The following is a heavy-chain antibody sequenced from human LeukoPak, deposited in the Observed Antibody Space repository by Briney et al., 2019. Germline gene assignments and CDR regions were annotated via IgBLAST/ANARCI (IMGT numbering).Heavy chain of an antibody. D-gene: IGHD3-10*01. CDR2: VSAYNGNT. Sequence: GASVKVSCKASGFTFTSYSFTWVRHAPGQGLEWMGWVSAYNGNTNYAQKLQGKVTMTTDTSTTTAYMELRSLRSDDTGVYYCARDDYSGSGSYLGYWGQGTLVTVSS. V-gene: IGHV1-18*01. J-gene: IGHJ4*02. CDR1: GFTFTSYS. CDR3: ARDDYSGSGSYLGY.